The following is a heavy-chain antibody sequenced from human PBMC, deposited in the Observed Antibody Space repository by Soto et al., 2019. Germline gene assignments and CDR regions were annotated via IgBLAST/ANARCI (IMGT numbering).Heavy chain of an antibody. CDR1: GFTFSSYA. V-gene: IGHV3-30-3*01. Sequence: QVQLVESGGGVVQPGRSLRLSCAASGFTFSSYAMHWVRQAPGKGLEWVAVISYDGSNKYYADSVKGRFTISRDNSKNTLYLQMNCLRAEDTAVYYCAAWDYYGSGSFDYWGQGTLVTVSS. J-gene: IGHJ4*02. D-gene: IGHD3-10*01. CDR2: ISYDGSNK. CDR3: AAWDYYGSGSFDY.